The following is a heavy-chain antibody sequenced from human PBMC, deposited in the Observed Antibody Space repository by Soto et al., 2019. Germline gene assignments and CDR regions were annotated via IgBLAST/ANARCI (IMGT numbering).Heavy chain of an antibody. V-gene: IGHV4-59*01. Sequence: QVQLQESGPGLVKPSETLSLTCTVSGGYMSSESWTWIRQPPGKGLDWIGFKYYSGRSTYNPSLKNRATIALYTSENQFSLELTSVTAADTAVYYCARSPLGTSYLHYYHMDVWGEGTTVTVAS. CDR2: KYYSGRS. CDR1: GGYMSSES. CDR3: ARSPLGTSYLHYYHMDV. D-gene: IGHD1-1*01. J-gene: IGHJ6*03.